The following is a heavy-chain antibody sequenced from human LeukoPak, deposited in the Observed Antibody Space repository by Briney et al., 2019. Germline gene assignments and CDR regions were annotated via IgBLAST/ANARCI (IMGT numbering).Heavy chain of an antibody. J-gene: IGHJ6*04. D-gene: IGHD3-10*02. CDR3: AELGITMIGGV. CDR1: GFTFSSYE. CDR2: ISSSGSTI. V-gene: IGHV3-48*03. Sequence: GGSLRLSCAASGFTFSSYEMNWVRQAPGKGLEWVSYISSSGSTICYADSVKGRFTISRDNAKNSLYLQMNSLRAEDTAVYYCAELGITMIGGVWGRGTTVTISS.